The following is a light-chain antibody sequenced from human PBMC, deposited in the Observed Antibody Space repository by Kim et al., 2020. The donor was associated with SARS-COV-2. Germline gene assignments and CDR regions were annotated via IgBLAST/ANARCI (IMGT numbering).Light chain of an antibody. Sequence: SYELTQAPSVSVSPGQTASITCFGDKLGDKFVSWYQQKPGQSPVMVIYQDTKRPSGIPERFSGSNSGNTATLTISGTQAMDEADYYCQAWDSSTVV. CDR3: QAWDSSTVV. CDR2: QDT. V-gene: IGLV3-1*01. CDR1: KLGDKF. J-gene: IGLJ2*01.